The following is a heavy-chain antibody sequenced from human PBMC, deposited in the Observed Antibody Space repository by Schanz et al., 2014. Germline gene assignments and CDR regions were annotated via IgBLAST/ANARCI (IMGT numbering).Heavy chain of an antibody. Sequence: EQLVESGGGLVKPGGSLRLSCAASGFTFSNYAMNWVRQAPGKGLKWVSGIRGSGGSTYYADSVKGRFTISRDNSKNKLYLRMNSLRAEDTAVYYCAKEFSSSWWYGMDVWGQGTTVTVSS. D-gene: IGHD6-13*01. CDR2: IRGSGGST. CDR3: AKEFSSSWWYGMDV. CDR1: GFTFSNYA. J-gene: IGHJ6*02. V-gene: IGHV3-23*04.